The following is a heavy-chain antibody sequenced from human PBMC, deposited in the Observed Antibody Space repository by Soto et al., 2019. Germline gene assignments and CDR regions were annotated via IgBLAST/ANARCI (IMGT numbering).Heavy chain of an antibody. V-gene: IGHV3-23*01. CDR1: GLTFTKYA. D-gene: IGHD5-12*01. CDR2: ISGSGGAT. CDR3: AKRSGFDSGLFDY. Sequence: EVQLLESGGGLVQPGGSLRLSCAVSGLTFTKYAMSWSRRAPGKGLGWVSPISGSGGATPYADSVKGRFTISRDNFKNTVSLQMNSLRVEDTAIYFCAKRSGFDSGLFDYWGQGTLVTVSS. J-gene: IGHJ4*02.